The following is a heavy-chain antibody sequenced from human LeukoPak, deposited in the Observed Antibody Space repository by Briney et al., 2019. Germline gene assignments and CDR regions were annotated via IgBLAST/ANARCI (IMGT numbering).Heavy chain of an antibody. J-gene: IGHJ4*02. CDR2: GNARGST. Sequence: PSETLSLTCSVSGGSFSSVTLYWSWIRQPAGKRLEWIGRGNARGSTDSNPSLRSRVTVSVDTSKNQVSLRLSSVTAADTAVYYCARESTGTGRYNWYDLWGQGTLVTVSS. V-gene: IGHV4-61*02. D-gene: IGHD5-24*01. CDR1: GGSFSSVTLY. CDR3: ARESTGTGRYNWYDL.